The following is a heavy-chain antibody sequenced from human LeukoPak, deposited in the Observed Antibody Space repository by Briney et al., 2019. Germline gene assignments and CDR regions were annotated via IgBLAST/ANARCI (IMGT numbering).Heavy chain of an antibody. CDR1: GFTFSNYW. J-gene: IGHJ4*02. D-gene: IGHD1-26*01. V-gene: IGHV3-7*01. CDR2: IKQDGSEK. CDR3: ARDKWELVL. Sequence: GSLRLSFAASGFTFSNYWMRLVRQAPGTGLEWVDNIKQDGSEKYYVGSVKGRFTISRDNAKNSLYLQMNSLRAEDTAVYYCARDKWELVLWGQGTLVTVSS.